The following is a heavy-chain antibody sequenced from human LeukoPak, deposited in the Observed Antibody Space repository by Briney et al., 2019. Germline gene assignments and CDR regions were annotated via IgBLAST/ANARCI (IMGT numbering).Heavy chain of an antibody. CDR2: VATYNGNT. V-gene: IGHV1-18*01. CDR3: ARRAMADY. J-gene: IGHJ4*02. Sequence: ASVKVSCKASGYTFTNYAISSVRQAPGQGLEWMGWVATYNGNTNYAQRLQGRVTMTTDTSTNTAYMEVRSLRSDDTAVYYCARRAMADYWGQGTLVTVSS. CDR1: GYTFTNYA. D-gene: IGHD2-8*01.